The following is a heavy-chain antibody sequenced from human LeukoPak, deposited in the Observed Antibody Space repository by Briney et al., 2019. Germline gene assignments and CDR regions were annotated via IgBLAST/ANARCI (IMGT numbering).Heavy chain of an antibody. CDR2: IFHTGHT. CDR3: ARGGLLPGWFDP. V-gene: IGHV4-30-2*01. D-gene: IGHD2-15*01. J-gene: IGHJ5*02. CDR1: GGSISSGDFP. Sequence: SETLSLTCAVSGGSISSGDFPWSWIRQPPGKGLEWIGYIFHTGHTSYNPSLKSRVTISVDMSKNQLSLRLTSVTAADTAVYYCARGGLLPGWFDPWGQGALVTVSS.